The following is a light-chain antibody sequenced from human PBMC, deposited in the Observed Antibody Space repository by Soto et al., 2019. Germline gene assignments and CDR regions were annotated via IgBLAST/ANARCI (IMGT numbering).Light chain of an antibody. Sequence: DIQMTQSPSSLSASVGDRVTITCRASQTITTYLNWYQQKPVKAPKLLIYGASSLQSGVPSRFTGSGSGTDFTLTISSLQPEDFATYHCQHSHSTPWTFGQGTKVEIK. CDR3: QHSHSTPWT. CDR1: QTITTY. V-gene: IGKV1-39*01. J-gene: IGKJ1*01. CDR2: GAS.